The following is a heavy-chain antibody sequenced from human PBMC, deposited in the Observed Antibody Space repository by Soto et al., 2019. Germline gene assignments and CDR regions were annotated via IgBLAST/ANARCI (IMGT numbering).Heavy chain of an antibody. Sequence: ASVKVSSKASGYTFSNFGLSWLRHAPGQGIEWMGWISPSNGQTIYAQNFHGRVTMTTDTSTATAHMELRSLISDDTAFYYCARVIMIFGVANLGSYFDYWGQGTRVTVSS. V-gene: IGHV1-18*01. CDR3: ARVIMIFGVANLGSYFDY. J-gene: IGHJ4*02. D-gene: IGHD3-3*01. CDR2: ISPSNGQT. CDR1: GYTFSNFG.